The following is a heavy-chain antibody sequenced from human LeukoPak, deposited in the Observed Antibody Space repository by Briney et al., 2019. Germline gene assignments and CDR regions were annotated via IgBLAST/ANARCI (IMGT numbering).Heavy chain of an antibody. CDR1: GFTVSANY. CDR3: ARGGSGWFSDD. V-gene: IGHV3-66*01. CDR2: IYTGGRT. D-gene: IGHD6-19*01. Sequence: PGGSLRLSCAASGFTVSANYMSWVRQAPGKGLEWVSVIYTGGRTYYADSMKGRFTISRDNSKNTLYLQMNSLRAEDTAVYYCARGGSGWFSDDWGQGTLVTVSS. J-gene: IGHJ4*02.